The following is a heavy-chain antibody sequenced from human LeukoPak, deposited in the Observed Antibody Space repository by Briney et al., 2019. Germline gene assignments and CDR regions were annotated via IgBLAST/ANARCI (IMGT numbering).Heavy chain of an antibody. J-gene: IGHJ3*02. V-gene: IGHV3-7*05. CDR1: GFTFSSYC. CDR2: IQEGSDK. Sequence: GGSLTLSCVASGFTFSSYCMSWVRQAPGKGLEWVANIQEGSDKYYVDSVKGRFTISRDNAKNSLYLQMNRLRAEDTAVYYCARCFDIWGQGTMVTVSS. CDR3: ARCFDI.